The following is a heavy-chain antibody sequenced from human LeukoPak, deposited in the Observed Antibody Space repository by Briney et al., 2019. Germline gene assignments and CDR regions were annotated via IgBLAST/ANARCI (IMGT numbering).Heavy chain of an antibody. V-gene: IGHV1-46*01. J-gene: IGHJ4*02. CDR2: INPSGGST. D-gene: IGHD6-13*01. CDR1: GYTFTSYY. Sequence: ASVKVSCKASGYTFTSYYMHWVRQAPGQGHEWMGIINPSGGSTSYAQKFQGRVTMTRDTSTSTVYMELSSLRSEDTAVYYCARSLGARKWASSLNFDYWGQGTLVTVSS. CDR3: ARSLGARKWASSLNFDY.